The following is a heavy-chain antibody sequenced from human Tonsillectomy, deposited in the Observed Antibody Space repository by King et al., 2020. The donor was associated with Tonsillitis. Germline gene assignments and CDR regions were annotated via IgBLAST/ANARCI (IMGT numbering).Heavy chain of an antibody. D-gene: IGHD3-22*01. CDR1: GLTFDDYA. CDR2: ISGNSGSI. J-gene: IGHJ4*02. Sequence: VQLVQSGGGLVQPGRSLRLSCAASGLTFDDYAMHWVRQGPGKGLEWVSGISGNSGSIAYADSVKGRFTISRDNAKNSLYLQMNSLRAEDTAFYYCAKDNYYDSSGYLDYWGQGTLVTVSS. CDR3: AKDNYYDSSGYLDY. V-gene: IGHV3-9*01.